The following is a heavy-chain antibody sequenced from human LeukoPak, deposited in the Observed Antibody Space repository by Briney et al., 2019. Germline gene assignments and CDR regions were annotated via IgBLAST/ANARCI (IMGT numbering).Heavy chain of an antibody. CDR2: IYHSGST. V-gene: IGHV4-30-2*01. CDR1: GGSISSGGYY. J-gene: IGHJ4*02. D-gene: IGHD6-25*01. CDR3: ARSVRSGLFDY. Sequence: SETLSLTCTVSGGSISSGGYYWSWIRQPPGKGLEWIGYIYHSGSTYYNPSLKSRVTISVDRSKNQFSLKLSSVTAADTAVYYCARSVRSGLFDYWGQGTLVTVSS.